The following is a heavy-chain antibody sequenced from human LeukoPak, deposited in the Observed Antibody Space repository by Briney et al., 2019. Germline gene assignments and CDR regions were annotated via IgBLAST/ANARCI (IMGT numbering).Heavy chain of an antibody. CDR3: AGGYDYEALGGDYYYGMDV. Sequence: SETLSLTCTVSGGSISSYYWSWIRQPAGKGLEWIGRIYTSGSTNYNSSLKSRVTMSVDTSKNQFSLKLSSVTAADTAVYYCAGGYDYEALGGDYYYGMDVWGQGTTVTVSS. CDR2: IYTSGST. CDR1: GGSISSYY. J-gene: IGHJ6*02. V-gene: IGHV4-4*07. D-gene: IGHD5-12*01.